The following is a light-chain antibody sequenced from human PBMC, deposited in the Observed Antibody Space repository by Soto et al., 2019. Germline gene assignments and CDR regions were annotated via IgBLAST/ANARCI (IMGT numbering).Light chain of an antibody. V-gene: IGKV1-5*01. CDR3: QQYKTYWT. J-gene: IGKJ1*01. Sequence: DIQMTQSPSTLSASVVDRVTFTCRASQSVSSWLAWYQQKPGKAPRLLIYDVSSLESGVPSRFSGSGSGTEFTLTISSLQPDDSANYYCQQYKTYWTFGQGTKVEIK. CDR1: QSVSSW. CDR2: DVS.